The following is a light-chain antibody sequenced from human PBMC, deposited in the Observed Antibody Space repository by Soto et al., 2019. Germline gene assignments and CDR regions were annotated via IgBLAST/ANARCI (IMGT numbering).Light chain of an antibody. CDR1: SSDVGGYNY. CDR2: EVT. Sequence: QSALTQPASVSGSPGQSIAISCTGTSSDVGGYNYVSWYQQHPGKAPKLIIYEVTNRPSGVSNRFSGSKSDNTASLTISGLQAEDEADYYCSSFTSSNTVIFGGGTKLTVL. J-gene: IGLJ2*01. CDR3: SSFTSSNTVI. V-gene: IGLV2-14*01.